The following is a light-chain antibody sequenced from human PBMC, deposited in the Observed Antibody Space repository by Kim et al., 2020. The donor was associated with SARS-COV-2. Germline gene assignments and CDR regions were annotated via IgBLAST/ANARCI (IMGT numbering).Light chain of an antibody. Sequence: NFMLTQPHSVSESPGKTVTISCTRSSGSIASNYVQWYQQRPGRAPTTVIYEDDQRPSGVPDRFSGSIDSSSNSASLTISGLKTEDEADYYCQSYNRSIVVFGGGTQLTVL. CDR2: EDD. V-gene: IGLV6-57*04. J-gene: IGLJ2*01. CDR1: SGSIASNY. CDR3: QSYNRSIVV.